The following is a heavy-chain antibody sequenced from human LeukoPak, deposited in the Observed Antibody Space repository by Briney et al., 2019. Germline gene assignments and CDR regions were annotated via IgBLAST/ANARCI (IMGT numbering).Heavy chain of an antibody. CDR3: ARAVTYYYDSSGYYPFDY. J-gene: IGHJ4*02. Sequence: SETLSLTCTVSGGSISSYYWSWLRQPPGKGLEWIGYIFYSGSTNYNPSLKSRVTISVDTSKNQLSLKLSSVTAADTAVYYCARAVTYYYDSSGYYPFDYWGQGTLVTVSS. CDR2: IFYSGST. D-gene: IGHD3-22*01. V-gene: IGHV4-59*08. CDR1: GGSISSYY.